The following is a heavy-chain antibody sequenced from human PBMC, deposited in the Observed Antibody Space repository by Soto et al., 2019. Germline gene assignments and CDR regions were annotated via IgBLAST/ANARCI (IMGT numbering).Heavy chain of an antibody. V-gene: IGHV3-30*04. CDR3: TREIERLLGY. CDR1: EFAFRSDA. D-gene: IGHD3-3*01. Sequence: SERLSFAASEFAFRSDAMHGVRQAPGKGLEWVAVISYDGTNKYYADSVKGRFTISRDNSKNTLYLQMNSLRTEDTPVYYCTREIERLLGYCGQGTLVTVSS. J-gene: IGHJ4*02. CDR2: ISYDGTNK.